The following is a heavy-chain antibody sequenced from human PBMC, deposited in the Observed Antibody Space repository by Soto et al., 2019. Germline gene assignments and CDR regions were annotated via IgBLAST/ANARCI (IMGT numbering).Heavy chain of an antibody. CDR3: AGRGYRSSWYYGFDY. Sequence: PSETLSLTCAVYGGSLSGNYWSWIRQPPGKGLEWIGEINHRGRTNYNPALKSRVTISVDTSKNQFSLKLSAVTAADTAVYYCAGRGYRSSWYYGFDYWGQGTLVTVSS. CDR2: INHRGRT. D-gene: IGHD6-13*01. CDR1: GGSLSGNY. V-gene: IGHV4-34*01. J-gene: IGHJ4*02.